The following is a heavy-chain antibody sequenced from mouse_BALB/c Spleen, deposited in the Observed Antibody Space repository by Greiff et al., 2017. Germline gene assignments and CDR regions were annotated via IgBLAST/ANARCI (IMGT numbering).Heavy chain of an antibody. CDR3: TRTQLGLYYFDY. D-gene: IGHD4-1*02. J-gene: IGHJ2*01. Sequence: VQLQQSGTVLARPGASVKMSCKASGYSFTSYWMHWVKQRPGQGLEWIGAIYPGNSDTSYNQKFKGKAKLTAVTSASTAYMELSSLTNEDSAVYYCTRTQLGLYYFDYWGQGTTLTVSS. V-gene: IGHV1-5*01. CDR2: IYPGNSDT. CDR1: GYSFTSYW.